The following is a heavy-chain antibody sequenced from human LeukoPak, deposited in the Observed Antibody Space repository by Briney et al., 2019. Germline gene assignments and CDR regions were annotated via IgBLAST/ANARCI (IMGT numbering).Heavy chain of an antibody. CDR1: VYTFTGYY. Sequence: ASVKVSCKASVYTFTGYYMHWVRQAPGQGLDWMGWINPNSGGTNYAQMFQGRVTMTRDKFISTAYMELSRLRSDDTAVYYCAREPYCSGGSCGGYYYYYMDVWGKGTTVTVSS. D-gene: IGHD2-15*01. CDR3: AREPYCSGGSCGGYYYYYMDV. V-gene: IGHV1-2*02. J-gene: IGHJ6*03. CDR2: INPNSGGT.